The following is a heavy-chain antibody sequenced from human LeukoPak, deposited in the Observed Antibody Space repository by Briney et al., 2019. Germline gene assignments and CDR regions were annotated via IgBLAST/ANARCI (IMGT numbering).Heavy chain of an antibody. Sequence: ASVKVSCKASGYTFTGYYMHWVRQAPGQGLEWMGWINPNSGGTNYAQKFRGRVTMTRDTSISTAYMELSRLRSDDTAVYYCRPTEDSSGHPPNWFDPWGQGTLVTVSS. D-gene: IGHD6-19*01. J-gene: IGHJ5*02. CDR2: INPNSGGT. CDR3: RPTEDSSGHPPNWFDP. CDR1: GYTFTGYY. V-gene: IGHV1-2*02.